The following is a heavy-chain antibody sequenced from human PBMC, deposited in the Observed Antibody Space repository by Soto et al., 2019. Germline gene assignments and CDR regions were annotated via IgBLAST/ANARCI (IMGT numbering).Heavy chain of an antibody. CDR2: IDPSDSYT. CDR1: GYSFTSYW. D-gene: IGHD3-3*01. V-gene: IGHV5-10-1*01. Sequence: GESLKISCKGSGYSFTSYWMSWVRQMPGKGLEWMGRIDPSDSYTNYSPSFQGHVTISADKSISTAYLQWSSLKASDTAMYYCARLSEWLSYYYGMDVWGQGTTVTVYS. J-gene: IGHJ6*02. CDR3: ARLSEWLSYYYGMDV.